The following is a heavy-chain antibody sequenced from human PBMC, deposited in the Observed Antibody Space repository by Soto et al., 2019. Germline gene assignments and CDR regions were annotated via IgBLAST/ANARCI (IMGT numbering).Heavy chain of an antibody. V-gene: IGHV3-30*18. Sequence: PGGSLRLSCAASGFTFSSYGMHWVRQAPGKGLEWVAVISYDGSNKYYADSVKGRFTISRDNSKNTLYLQMNSLRAEDTAVYYCAKPDIAAAFYFDYWGQGTLVTVPS. CDR2: ISYDGSNK. CDR3: AKPDIAAAFYFDY. J-gene: IGHJ4*02. D-gene: IGHD6-13*01. CDR1: GFTFSSYG.